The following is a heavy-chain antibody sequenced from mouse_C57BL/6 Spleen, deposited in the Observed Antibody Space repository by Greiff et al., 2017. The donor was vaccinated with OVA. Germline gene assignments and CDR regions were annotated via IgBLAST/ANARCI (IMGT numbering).Heavy chain of an antibody. D-gene: IGHD1-1*01. CDR1: GFTFSSYS. Sequence: EVKLVESGGGLVKPGGSLTLSCAASGFTFSSYSMSWVRQTPEKRLEWVATISDGGSYTYYPDNVKGRFTISRDNAKNNLYLQMSHLKSKDTAMYYCARPVVGAMDYWGQGTSVTVSS. CDR3: ARPVVGAMDY. J-gene: IGHJ4*01. CDR2: ISDGGSYT. V-gene: IGHV5-4*03.